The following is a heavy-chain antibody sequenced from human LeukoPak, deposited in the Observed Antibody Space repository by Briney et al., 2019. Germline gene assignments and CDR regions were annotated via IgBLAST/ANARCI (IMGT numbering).Heavy chain of an antibody. D-gene: IGHD1-26*01. CDR2: IYTSGST. V-gene: IGHV4-4*07. CDR1: GDSISSYY. CDR3: ARDRSISGSYYGDFDY. J-gene: IGHJ4*02. Sequence: KTSETLSLTCTVSGDSISSYYWSWIRQPAGKGLEWIGRIYTSGSTNYNPSLKSRVTISVDKSKNQFSLKLSSVTAADTAVYYCARDRSISGSYYGDFDYWGQGTLVTVSS.